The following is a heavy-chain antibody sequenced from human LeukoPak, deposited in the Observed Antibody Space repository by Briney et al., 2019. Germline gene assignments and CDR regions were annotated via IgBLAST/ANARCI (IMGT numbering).Heavy chain of an antibody. CDR3: ARDPALAAPDY. Sequence: GGSLRLSCAASGFIFSNYNMHWVRQAPGKGLEWVANIKQDESEKYYVDSVKGRFTISRDNAKNSLYLQMNSLRAEDTAVYYCARDPALAAPDYWGQGTLVTVSS. J-gene: IGHJ4*02. D-gene: IGHD2-15*01. CDR2: IKQDESEK. CDR1: GFIFSNYN. V-gene: IGHV3-7*01.